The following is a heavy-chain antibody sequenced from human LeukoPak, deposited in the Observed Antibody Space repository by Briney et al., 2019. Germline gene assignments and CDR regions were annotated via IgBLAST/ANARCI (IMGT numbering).Heavy chain of an antibody. J-gene: IGHJ4*02. CDR1: GFTFSHYA. Sequence: VGSLRLSCAASGFTFSHYAMHGVRQAPGKGLEWLAVISTDGKNKYYADSGKGRFTLSRDNSKKMLYIEMNSLRDGDTAVYYCGRGWQWLDYWGQGTLVTVSS. D-gene: IGHD6-19*01. CDR3: GRGWQWLDY. CDR2: ISTDGKNK. V-gene: IGHV3-30*14.